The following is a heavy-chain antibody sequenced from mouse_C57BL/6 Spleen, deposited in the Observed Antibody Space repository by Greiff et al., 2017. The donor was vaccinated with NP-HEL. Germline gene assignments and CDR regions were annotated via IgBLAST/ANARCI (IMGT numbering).Heavy chain of an antibody. CDR1: GYSFTDYN. D-gene: IGHD2-5*01. CDR2: INPNYGTT. CDR3: ARAGSYYSNQRVYYFDY. Sequence: VQLKQSGPELVKPGASVKISCKASGYSFTDYNMNWVKQSNGKSLEWIGVINPNYGTTSYNQKFKGKATLTVDQSSSTAYMQLNSLTSEDSAVYYCARAGSYYSNQRVYYFDYWGQGTTLTVSS. V-gene: IGHV1-39*01. J-gene: IGHJ2*01.